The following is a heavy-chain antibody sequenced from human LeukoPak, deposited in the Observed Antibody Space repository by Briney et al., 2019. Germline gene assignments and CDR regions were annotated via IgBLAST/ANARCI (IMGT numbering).Heavy chain of an antibody. V-gene: IGHV3-64*02. CDR2: IYRNGVYK. D-gene: IGHD1-26*01. Sequence: GGSLRLSCAASGFTLSAYSMHWVRQAPGKGLEYVSGIYRNGVYKYYADSVKGRFTISRDTSKNTLQLQMDSLTSEDMAVYYCAQGGGTPGQGGLDNWGQGTLATVSS. CDR3: AQGGGTPGQGGLDN. CDR1: GFTLSAYS. J-gene: IGHJ4*02.